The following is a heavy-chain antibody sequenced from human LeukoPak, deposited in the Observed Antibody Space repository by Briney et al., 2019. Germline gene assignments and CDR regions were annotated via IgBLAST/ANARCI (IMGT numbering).Heavy chain of an antibody. J-gene: IGHJ4*02. CDR1: GFTFKDYW. CDR3: VRGGWFKWNVGFDY. CDR2: INGDGSDT. Sequence: GVSLRLSCAASGFTFKDYWMYWVRQGPGKGLEWVSCINGDGSDTNYVDSVKGRFTISRDNAKDTLYLQMNSLRAEDTAVYYCVRGGWFKWNVGFDYWGQGTLVTVSS. V-gene: IGHV3-74*01. D-gene: IGHD1-1*01.